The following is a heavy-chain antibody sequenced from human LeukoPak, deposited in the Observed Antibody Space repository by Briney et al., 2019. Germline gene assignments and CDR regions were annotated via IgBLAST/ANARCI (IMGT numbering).Heavy chain of an antibody. D-gene: IGHD4/OR15-4a*01. CDR2: IYSGGTT. J-gene: IGHJ4*02. CDR3: ARRAGAYSHPYDY. Sequence: GGSLRLSCAVSGFTVSGNYMGWVRQAPGKGPEWVSLIYSGGTTYYADSVKGRFTISRDNSKNTLYLQMNSLRAEDTAVYYCARRAGAYSHPYDYWGQGTLVTVSS. CDR1: GFTVSGNY. V-gene: IGHV3-53*01.